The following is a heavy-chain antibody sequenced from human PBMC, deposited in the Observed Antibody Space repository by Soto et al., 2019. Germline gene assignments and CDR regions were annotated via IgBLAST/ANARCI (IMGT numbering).Heavy chain of an antibody. CDR1: GFTFSGHW. CDR3: ARDMGVAVPGRGLYDY. D-gene: IGHD6-19*01. V-gene: IGHV3-7*01. J-gene: IGHJ4*02. Sequence: EVQLVESGGGLVQPGGSLRLSCAASGFTFSGHWMSWVRQAPGKGLEGVANIKQDGREKYYVDSVKGRFTISRDNAKNSLHLEMNSLRVEDTAMYYCARDMGVAVPGRGLYDYWGQGTLVTVSS. CDR2: IKQDGREK.